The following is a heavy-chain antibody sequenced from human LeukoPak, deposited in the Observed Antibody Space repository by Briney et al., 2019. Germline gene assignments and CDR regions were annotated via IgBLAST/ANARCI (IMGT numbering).Heavy chain of an antibody. CDR1: GFTFSSHW. Sequence: GGSLRLSCAASGFTFSSHWMHWVRQAPGKGLVWVSRINSDGSSTSYADSVKGRFTISIDNAKNTLYLQMNSLRAEDTAIYYCASEMVVNPYWGQGTLVTVSS. D-gene: IGHD2-15*01. V-gene: IGHV3-74*01. J-gene: IGHJ4*02. CDR2: INSDGSST. CDR3: ASEMVVNPY.